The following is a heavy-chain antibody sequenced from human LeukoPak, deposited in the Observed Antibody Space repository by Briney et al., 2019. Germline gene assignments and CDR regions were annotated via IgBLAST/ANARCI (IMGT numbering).Heavy chain of an antibody. Sequence: ASVKVSCKPSGYSFTRNGISWVRQAPGQGLEWMAWISANSGNANYAQNFQDRVTLTTDTSTSTAYMELRSLRSDDAAVYYCARDVNYAFDYWGQGTLVTVSS. V-gene: IGHV1-18*01. CDR3: ARDVNYAFDY. CDR2: ISANSGNA. D-gene: IGHD3-16*01. CDR1: GYSFTRNG. J-gene: IGHJ4*02.